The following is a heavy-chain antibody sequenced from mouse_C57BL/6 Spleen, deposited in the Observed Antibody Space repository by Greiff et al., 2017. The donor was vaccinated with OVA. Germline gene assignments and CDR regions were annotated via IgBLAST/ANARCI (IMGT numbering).Heavy chain of an antibody. CDR2: IDPSDSYT. J-gene: IGHJ4*01. CDR3: ARLDSSGSGAMDY. Sequence: QVQLQQPGAELVMPGASVKLSCKASGYTFTSYWMHWVKQRPGQGLEWIGEIDPSDSYTNYNQKFKGKSTLTVDKSSSTAYMQLSSLTSEVSAVYYCARLDSSGSGAMDYWGQGTSVTVSS. V-gene: IGHV1-69*01. D-gene: IGHD3-2*02. CDR1: GYTFTSYW.